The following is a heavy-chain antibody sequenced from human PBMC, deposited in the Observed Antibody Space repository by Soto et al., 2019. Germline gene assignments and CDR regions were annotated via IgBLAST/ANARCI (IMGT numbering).Heavy chain of an antibody. Sequence: SETLSLTCTVSGGSISSYYWRWIRQPPGKGLEWIGYIYYSGSTNYNPSLKSRVTISVDTSKNQFSLKLSSVTAADTAVYYCARMDSWSEYSYYYYYYMDVWGKGTTVTVSS. V-gene: IGHV4-59*08. CDR3: ARMDSWSEYSYYYYYYMDV. CDR2: IYYSGST. D-gene: IGHD6-13*01. CDR1: GGSISSYY. J-gene: IGHJ6*03.